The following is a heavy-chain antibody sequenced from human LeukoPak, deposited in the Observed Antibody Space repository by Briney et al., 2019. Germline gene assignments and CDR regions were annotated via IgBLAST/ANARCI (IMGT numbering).Heavy chain of an antibody. CDR2: ISGSGGLT. V-gene: IGHV3-23*01. J-gene: IGHJ4*02. D-gene: IGHD1-26*01. CDR1: GFTFSTYA. Sequence: GGSLRLSCAASGFTFSTYAMSWVRQAPGKGLEWVSAISGSGGLTFYADSVEGRFTISRDNSKNTLYLQMNSLKTEDTAVYYCTTEDSSPLVGATDFDYWGQGTLVTVSS. CDR3: TTEDSSPLVGATDFDY.